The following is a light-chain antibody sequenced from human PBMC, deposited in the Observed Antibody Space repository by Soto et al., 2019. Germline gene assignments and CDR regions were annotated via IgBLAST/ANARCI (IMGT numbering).Light chain of an antibody. V-gene: IGKV1-5*03. CDR1: QSISTY. Sequence: IQMTQSHATLSASVGSRLSITCRASQSISTYLAWYQQKPGKAPKLLIYKASSLGSGVPSRFSGSGSGTDFTLTISSLQPDDSATYYCQHYNTYTWTFGLGTKVDI. J-gene: IGKJ1*01. CDR2: KAS. CDR3: QHYNTYTWT.